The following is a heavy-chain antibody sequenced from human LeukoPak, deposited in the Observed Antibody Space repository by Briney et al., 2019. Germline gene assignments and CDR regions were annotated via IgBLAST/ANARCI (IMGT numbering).Heavy chain of an antibody. CDR1: GFTFSIYE. D-gene: IGHD1-1*01. V-gene: IGHV3-21*01. CDR2: ISSSSSYI. J-gene: IGHJ4*02. Sequence: GGSLRLSCAASGFTFSIYEMNWVRQAPGKGLEWVSSISSSSSYIYYADSVKGRFTISRDNAKNSLYLQMNSLRAEDTAVYYCARDDNWNDRDGYFDYWGQGTLVTVSS. CDR3: ARDDNWNDRDGYFDY.